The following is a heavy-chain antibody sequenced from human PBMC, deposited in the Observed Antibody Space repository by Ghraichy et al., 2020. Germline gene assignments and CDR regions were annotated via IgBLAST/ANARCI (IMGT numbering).Heavy chain of an antibody. CDR1: GFTFSSYA. V-gene: IGHV3-30-3*01. CDR2: ISYDGSNK. J-gene: IGHJ3*02. D-gene: IGHD5-18*01. CDR3: AREIFPRGNTAMVTDAFDI. Sequence: GGSLRLSCAASGFTFSSYAMHWVRQAPGKGLEWVAVISYDGSNKYYADSVKGRFTISRDNSKNTLYLQMNSLRAEDTAVYYCAREIFPRGNTAMVTDAFDIWGQGTMVTVSS.